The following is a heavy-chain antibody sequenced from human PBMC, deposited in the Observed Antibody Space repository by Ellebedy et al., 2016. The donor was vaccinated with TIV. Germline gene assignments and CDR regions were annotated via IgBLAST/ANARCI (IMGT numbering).Heavy chain of an antibody. CDR2: ISWDGGVI. Sequence: GGSLRLXCAGSGFSFDDYAMHWVRQAPGKGLEWVSGISWDGGVIRYADSMKGRFTISRDNAKNSLYLQMNSLRPEDTAFYYCAKGSDYVLGRPFDSWGQGTLVTVSS. D-gene: IGHD4-17*01. CDR3: AKGSDYVLGRPFDS. CDR1: GFSFDDYA. V-gene: IGHV3-9*01. J-gene: IGHJ4*02.